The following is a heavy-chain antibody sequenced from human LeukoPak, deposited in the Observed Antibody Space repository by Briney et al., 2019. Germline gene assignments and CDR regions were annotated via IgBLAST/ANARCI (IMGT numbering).Heavy chain of an antibody. CDR1: GHTFTTYY. D-gene: IGHD3-16*01. V-gene: IGHV1-18*04. J-gene: IGHJ4*02. CDR2: ISAYNGNT. Sequence: GASVKVSCKASGHTFTTYYVHLVRQAPGQGLEWMGWISAYNGNTNYAQKLQGRVTMTTDTSTSTAYMELRSLRSDDTAVYYCARVRQGGFDYWGQGTLVTVSS. CDR3: ARVRQGGFDY.